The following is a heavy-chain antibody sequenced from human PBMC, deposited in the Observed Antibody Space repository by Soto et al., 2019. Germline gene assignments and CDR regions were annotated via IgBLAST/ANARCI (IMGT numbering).Heavy chain of an antibody. CDR3: AREGTGTYGYYYYYYGMDV. Sequence: GGSLRLSCAASGFTFSDHYMDWVRQAPGKGQEWVGRTRNKANSYTTEYAASVKGRFTISRDDSKNSLYLQMNSLKTEDTAVYYCAREGTGTYGYYYYYYGMDVWGQGTTVTVSS. CDR1: GFTFSDHY. CDR2: TRNKANSYTT. V-gene: IGHV3-72*01. D-gene: IGHD1-1*01. J-gene: IGHJ6*02.